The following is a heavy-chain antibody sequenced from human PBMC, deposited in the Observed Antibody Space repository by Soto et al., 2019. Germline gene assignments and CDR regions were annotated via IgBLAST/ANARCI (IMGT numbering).Heavy chain of an antibody. CDR1: GFTFSSYA. D-gene: IGHD4-17*01. CDR2: ISHSGSFT. CDR3: AKDRTPTTVTTALES. J-gene: IGHJ4*02. V-gene: IGHV3-23*01. Sequence: EVQLLESGGGLVQPGGSLRLSCAASGFTFSSYAMSWVRQAPGKGLEWLSAISHSGSFTYNADSVKGRFTISRDNSMNTLYLQMNSLRDEDTAVYYCAKDRTPTTVTTALESWGQGPLVTVSS.